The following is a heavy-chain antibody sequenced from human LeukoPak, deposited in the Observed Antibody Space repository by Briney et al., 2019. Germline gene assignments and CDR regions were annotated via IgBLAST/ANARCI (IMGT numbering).Heavy chain of an antibody. CDR3: ARGQTGTHTLLDY. CDR2: IIPIFGTA. J-gene: IGHJ4*02. D-gene: IGHD1-7*01. V-gene: IGHV1-69*13. Sequence: GASVKVSCKASGGTFSSYAISWVRQAPGQGLEWMGGIIPIFGTANYAQKFQGRATITADESTSTAYMELSSLRSEDTAVYYCARGQTGTHTLLDYWGQGTLVTVSS. CDR1: GGTFSSYA.